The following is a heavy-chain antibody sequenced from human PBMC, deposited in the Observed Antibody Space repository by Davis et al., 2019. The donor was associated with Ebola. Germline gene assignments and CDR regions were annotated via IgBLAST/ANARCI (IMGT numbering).Heavy chain of an antibody. CDR1: GYTFTSYD. CDR2: INPGGGST. J-gene: IGHJ4*02. CDR3: ARLGQQLLLGDWDY. Sequence: SVKVSCKASGYTFTSYDINWLRQATGQGPEWMGIINPGGGSTTYAQKFQGRVTMTRDTSTSTVYMELNNLRSEDTAMYYYARLGQQLLLGDWDYWGQGTLVTVSS. V-gene: IGHV1-46*01. D-gene: IGHD1-26*01.